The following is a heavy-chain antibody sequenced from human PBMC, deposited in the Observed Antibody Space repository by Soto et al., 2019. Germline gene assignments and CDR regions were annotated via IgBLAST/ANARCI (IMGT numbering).Heavy chain of an antibody. CDR2: IYYGGST. CDR3: SKTDYYYYGMDV. V-gene: IGHV4-39*01. J-gene: IGHJ6*02. CDR1: GDYVISSNYY. Sequence: SETLDLTCPVFGDYVISSNYYWGWIRQPPGKGLEWIGSIYYGGSTFYNPSLKSRVTISVDTSKNQFSLRLSSVTAADTAVYYCSKTDYYYYGMDVWGQGTTVTVSS.